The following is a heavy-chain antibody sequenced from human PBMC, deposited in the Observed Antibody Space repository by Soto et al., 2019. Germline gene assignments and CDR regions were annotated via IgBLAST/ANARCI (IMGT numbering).Heavy chain of an antibody. Sequence: GASVKVSCKASGYMFTTYGITWVRLAPGQGLEWLGGISTYNGNTDYAQNLQDRVTMTTETSTSTAYMEVTSLTSDDTAVYYCARGLGTNGLDVWGQGTTVTVSS. CDR3: ARGLGTNGLDV. D-gene: IGHD7-27*01. V-gene: IGHV1-18*04. CDR2: ISTYNGNT. CDR1: GYMFTTYG. J-gene: IGHJ6*02.